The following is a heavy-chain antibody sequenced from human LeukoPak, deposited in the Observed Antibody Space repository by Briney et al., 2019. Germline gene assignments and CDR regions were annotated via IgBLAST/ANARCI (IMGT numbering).Heavy chain of an antibody. CDR1: GYTFTSYA. CDR2: IIPIFGTA. Sequence: ASVKVSCKASGYTFTSYAISWVRQAPGQGLEWMGGIIPIFGTANYAQKFQGRVTITTDESTSTAYMELSSLRSEDTAVYYCASRRSQQLPTVELDYWGQGTLVTVSS. CDR3: ASRRSQQLPTVELDY. J-gene: IGHJ4*02. V-gene: IGHV1-69*05. D-gene: IGHD6-13*01.